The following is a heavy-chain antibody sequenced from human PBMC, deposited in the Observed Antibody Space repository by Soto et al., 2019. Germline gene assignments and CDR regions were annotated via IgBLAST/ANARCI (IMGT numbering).Heavy chain of an antibody. CDR2: ISYDGSNT. J-gene: IGHJ4*02. V-gene: IGHV3-30*03. CDR3: VGGQYYFDY. Sequence: QVQLVESGGGVVQPGRSLRLSCAASGFPFTTYGMHWVREDPGKGLEWVAVISYDGSNTYYADSVKGRFTISRDNSKNTLYLQMNILRPEDTALYYCVGGQYYFDYRGQGTLVTVSS. CDR1: GFPFTTYG. D-gene: IGHD3-10*01.